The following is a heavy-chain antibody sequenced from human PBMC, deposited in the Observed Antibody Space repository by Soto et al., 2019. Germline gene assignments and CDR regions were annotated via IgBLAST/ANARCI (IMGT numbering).Heavy chain of an antibody. D-gene: IGHD7-27*01. Sequence: ASVKVSCKASGFTFTSSAMQWVRQARGQRLEWIGWIVVGSGNTNYAQKFQERVTITRDMSTSTAYMELSSLRSEDTAVYYCAASTYSSKLGGPYYYYYYMDVWSKGTTVTVSS. J-gene: IGHJ6*03. V-gene: IGHV1-58*02. CDR2: IVVGSGNT. CDR3: AASTYSSKLGGPYYYYYYMDV. CDR1: GFTFTSSA.